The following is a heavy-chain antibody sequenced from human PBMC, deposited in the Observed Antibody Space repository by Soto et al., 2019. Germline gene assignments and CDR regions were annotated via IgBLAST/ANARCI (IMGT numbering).Heavy chain of an antibody. J-gene: IGHJ6*03. CDR3: ARLLRYYYYYMDV. Sequence: QVQLQQWGAGLLKPSETLSLTCAVYGGSFSGYYWSWIHQPPGKGLEWIGEINHSGSTNYNPSLKSRVTISVDTSKNQFSLMLSSVTAADTAVYYCARLLRYYYYYMDVWGKGTTVTVSS. V-gene: IGHV4-34*01. CDR2: INHSGST. CDR1: GGSFSGYY. D-gene: IGHD3-16*01.